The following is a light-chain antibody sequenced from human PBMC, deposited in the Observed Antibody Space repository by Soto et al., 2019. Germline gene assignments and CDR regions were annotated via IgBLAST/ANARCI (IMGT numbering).Light chain of an antibody. CDR1: SSDVGGYNY. V-gene: IGLV2-14*01. Sequence: QSALTQPASVSGSPGQSITISCTGTSSDVGGYNYVSWYQQHPGKAPKLMIYDVSNRPSGVFNRFSGSKSGNTASLTISGLQAEDEADYYCSSYTSSSLDVFGTGTKLTVL. CDR3: SSYTSSSLDV. J-gene: IGLJ1*01. CDR2: DVS.